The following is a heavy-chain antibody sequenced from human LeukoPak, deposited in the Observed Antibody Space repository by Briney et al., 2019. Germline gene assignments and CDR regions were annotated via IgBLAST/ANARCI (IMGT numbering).Heavy chain of an antibody. V-gene: IGHV4-39*01. D-gene: IGHD1-7*01. CDR2: AYLSGST. J-gene: IGHJ5*02. CDR1: GGSISISSYY. Sequence: SETLSLTCTVSGGSISISSYYWGWIRQPPGKGLEWIGSAYLSGSTYYNPSLKRRVTISVDTSNNQFSLMVSSVTAADTALYYCARHRIYNWNYPIWFDPWGEGTLVTVSS. CDR3: ARHRIYNWNYPIWFDP.